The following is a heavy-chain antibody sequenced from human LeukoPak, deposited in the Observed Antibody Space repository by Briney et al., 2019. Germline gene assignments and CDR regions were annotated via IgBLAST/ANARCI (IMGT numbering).Heavy chain of an antibody. CDR2: ISGSGGST. Sequence: PGGSLRLSCAASGFTFSSYAMSWVRQAPGKGLEWVSAISGSGGSTYYADSVKGRFTISRDNSKNTLYLQMNSLRAEDTAVYYCAKGYCSSTSCYDNYYYGMDVWGQGTTVTVSS. V-gene: IGHV3-23*01. D-gene: IGHD2-2*01. CDR3: AKGYCSSTSCYDNYYYGMDV. CDR1: GFTFSSYA. J-gene: IGHJ6*02.